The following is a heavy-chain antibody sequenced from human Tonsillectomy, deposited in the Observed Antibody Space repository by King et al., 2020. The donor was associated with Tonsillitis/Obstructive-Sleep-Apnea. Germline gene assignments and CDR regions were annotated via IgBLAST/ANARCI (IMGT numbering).Heavy chain of an antibody. CDR1: GYTFTNYG. CDR2: ISAYNGNP. D-gene: IGHD3-22*01. J-gene: IGHJ4*02. CDR3: VRDSMCHYYDSSCYYTFAY. V-gene: IGHV1-18*01. Sequence: VQLVESGAEVKKPGASVRVSCKASGYTFTNYGISWVRQAPGQGLEWMWWISAYNGNPNYAEKVQGRVTMTTDTSTSTAYMEVRSLRSDDTALYYCVRDSMCHYYDSSCYYTFAYWGQGPLVTVSS.